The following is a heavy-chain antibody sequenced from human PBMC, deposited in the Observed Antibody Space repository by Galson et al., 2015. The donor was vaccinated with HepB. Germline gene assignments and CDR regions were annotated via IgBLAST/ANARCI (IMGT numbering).Heavy chain of an antibody. CDR3: ARIPDDSSGYYLDY. CDR2: IYYSGST. J-gene: IGHJ4*02. D-gene: IGHD3-22*01. V-gene: IGHV4-59*08. CDR1: GGSISSYY. Sequence: SETLSLTCTVSGGSISSYYWSWIRQPPGKGLEWIGYIYYSGSTNYNPSLKSRVTISVDTSKNQFSLKLSSVTAADTAVYYCARIPDDSSGYYLDYWGQGTLVTVSS.